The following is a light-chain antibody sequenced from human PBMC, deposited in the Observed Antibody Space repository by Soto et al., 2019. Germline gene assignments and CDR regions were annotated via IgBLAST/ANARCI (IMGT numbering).Light chain of an antibody. CDR2: GNS. CDR1: SSNIGAGYD. CDR3: QSYDSRLSAVV. J-gene: IGLJ2*01. V-gene: IGLV1-40*01. Sequence: QSVLTQPPSVSGAPGQRVTISCTGSSSNIGAGYDVHWYQQLPGTAPKLLIYGNSNRPSGVPDRFSGSKSGTSASLAITGLQPEDEAGYCCQSYDSRLSAVVFGGGTNLTVL.